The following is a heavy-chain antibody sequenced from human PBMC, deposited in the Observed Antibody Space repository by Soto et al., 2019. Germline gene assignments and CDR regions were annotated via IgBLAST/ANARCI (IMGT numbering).Heavy chain of an antibody. V-gene: IGHV1-69*01. CDR2: IVPLFGST. Sequence: QEQLVQSGAEVRKPGSSLKVSCKASGGAFNSKAIAWVRQAPGQGLEWMGGIVPLFGSTDYAQRFQGRLTLPADEFTDTVYMALSSLRPEDTAVYFCATLGESSWFDPWGQGTLVTVSS. J-gene: IGHJ5*02. D-gene: IGHD3-16*01. CDR3: ATLGESSWFDP. CDR1: GGAFNSKA.